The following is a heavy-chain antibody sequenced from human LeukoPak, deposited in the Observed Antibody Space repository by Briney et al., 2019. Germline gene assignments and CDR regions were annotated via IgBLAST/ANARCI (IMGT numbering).Heavy chain of an antibody. CDR1: GFTFSSYS. V-gene: IGHV3-21*01. CDR2: ISSSSSYI. J-gene: IGHJ4*02. Sequence: GGSLRLSCAASGFTFSSYSMNWVRQAPGEGLEWVSSISSSSSYIYYADSVKGRFTISRDNAKNSLYLQMNSLRAEDTAVYYCASTVVPGDYWGQGTLVTVSS. D-gene: IGHD4-17*01. CDR3: ASTVVPGDY.